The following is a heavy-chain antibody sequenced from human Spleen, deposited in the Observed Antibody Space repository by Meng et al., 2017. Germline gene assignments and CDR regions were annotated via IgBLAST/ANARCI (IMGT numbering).Heavy chain of an antibody. CDR1: GFTFSSYE. D-gene: IGHD3-22*01. V-gene: IGHV3-48*03. CDR2: ISMSGSNI. CDR3: ARDLSTSYYDSSGYSGFDY. Sequence: GGSLRLSCVASGFTFSSYEMNWVRQAPGKGLEWVSYISMSGSNIYYADSVKGRFTISRDNAKNSLYLQMNSLRAEDTAVYYCARDLSTSYYDSSGYSGFDYWGQGPLVTVSS. J-gene: IGHJ4*02.